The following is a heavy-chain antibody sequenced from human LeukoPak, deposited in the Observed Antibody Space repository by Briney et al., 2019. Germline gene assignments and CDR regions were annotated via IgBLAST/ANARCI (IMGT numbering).Heavy chain of an antibody. V-gene: IGHV1-18*01. CDR3: ARANAHTVTTPLGGY. CDR1: GYTFTSYG. J-gene: IGHJ4*02. D-gene: IGHD4-11*01. Sequence: ASVKVSCKASGYTFTSYGISWVRQAPGQGLEWMGWISAYNGNTNYAQKLQGRVTMTTDTSTSTAYMELRSLRSDDTAVYYCARANAHTVTTPLGGYWGQGTLVTVSS. CDR2: ISAYNGNT.